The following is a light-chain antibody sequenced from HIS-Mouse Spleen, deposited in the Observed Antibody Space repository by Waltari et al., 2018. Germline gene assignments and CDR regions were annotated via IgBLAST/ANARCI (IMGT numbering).Light chain of an antibody. CDR3: CSYAGSYTRV. CDR1: SSDVGGYNY. V-gene: IGLV2-11*01. CDR2: DVS. Sequence: QSALTPPRSVSGSPGQSVTISCTGPSSDVGGYNYVSWYQQHPGKAPKLMIYDVSKRPSGVTDRFSGSKSGNTASLTISGLQAEDEADYYCCSYAGSYTRVFGGGTKLTVL. J-gene: IGLJ3*02.